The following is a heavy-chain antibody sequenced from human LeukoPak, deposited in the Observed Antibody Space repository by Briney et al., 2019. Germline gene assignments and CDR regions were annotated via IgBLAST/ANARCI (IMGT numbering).Heavy chain of an antibody. J-gene: IGHJ5*02. CDR2: ISYDGSNK. CDR1: GFTFSSYG. V-gene: IGHV3-30*18. CDR3: AKDRRELPHDNWFDP. Sequence: GGSLRLSCAASGFTFSSYGMHWIRQAPGKGLEWVAVISYDGSNKYYADSVKGRFTISRDNSKNTLYLQMNNLRAEDTAVYYCAKDRRELPHDNWFDPWGQGTLVTVSS. D-gene: IGHD3-10*01.